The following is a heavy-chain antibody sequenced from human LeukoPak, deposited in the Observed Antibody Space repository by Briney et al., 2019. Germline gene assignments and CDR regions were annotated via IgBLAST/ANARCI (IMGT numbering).Heavy chain of an antibody. V-gene: IGHV3-43*01. D-gene: IGHD3-10*01. Sequence: GGSVRLSCAASGFTFDDYSLHWVRQVPGKGLEWISLISWDGGTTYSADSVKGRFTISRDNSKNSLYLQTNSLRAEDTALYYCAKGPSFKDYYYYYMDVWGKGTTVTVSS. J-gene: IGHJ6*03. CDR1: GFTFDDYS. CDR3: AKGPSFKDYYYYYMDV. CDR2: ISWDGGTT.